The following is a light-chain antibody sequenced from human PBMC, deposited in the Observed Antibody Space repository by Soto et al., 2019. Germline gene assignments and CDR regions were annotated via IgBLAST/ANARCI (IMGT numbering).Light chain of an antibody. V-gene: IGKV3-15*01. Sequence: EIVMTQSASTLSVSPGERATLSCGASQSVSSNLAWYQQKPGQAPRLLIYGASTRATGIPARFSGSGYGTEFTLTISSLQSEDFAVYYCQQYNNWLLTFGGGTKVDIK. J-gene: IGKJ4*01. CDR2: GAS. CDR3: QQYNNWLLT. CDR1: QSVSSN.